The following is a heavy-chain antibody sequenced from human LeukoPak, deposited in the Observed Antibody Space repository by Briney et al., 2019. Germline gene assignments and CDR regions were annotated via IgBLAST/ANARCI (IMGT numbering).Heavy chain of an antibody. V-gene: IGHV1-8*02. Sequence: ASVKVSCKASGYTFTSYGINWVRQATGQGLEWMGWMNPNSGNTGYAQKFQGRVTMTRNTSISTAYMELSSLRSEDTAVYYCARTTGRWFGSVLGYWGQGTLVTVSS. D-gene: IGHD3-10*01. CDR3: ARTTGRWFGSVLGY. CDR1: GYTFTSYG. CDR2: MNPNSGNT. J-gene: IGHJ4*02.